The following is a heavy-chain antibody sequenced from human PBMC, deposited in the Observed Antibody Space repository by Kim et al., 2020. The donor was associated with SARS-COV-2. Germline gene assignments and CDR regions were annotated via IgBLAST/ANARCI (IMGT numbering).Heavy chain of an antibody. CDR2: ST. V-gene: IGHV4-31*02. J-gene: IGHJ4*02. Sequence: STYYNPALKSRVTISVETSRNQFSLRLGSVTAADTAVYYCARERFSSGLDYWGQGTLVTVSS. CDR3: ARERFSSGLDY.